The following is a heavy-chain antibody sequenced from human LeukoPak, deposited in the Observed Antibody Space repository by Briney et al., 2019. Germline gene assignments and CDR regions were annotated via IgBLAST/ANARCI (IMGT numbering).Heavy chain of an antibody. Sequence: ASVNVSFKASGYTFNNYYVYWVRQAPGHGLEGMGWINPNSGDTRYAQTFQGRVTVTSDTSITTAYMELSRLTSDDTAVYFCARGGHTDYSGAGSFEHWGQGTRVTVSS. J-gene: IGHJ4*02. CDR3: ARGGHTDYSGAGSFEH. CDR2: INPNSGDT. D-gene: IGHD3-10*01. V-gene: IGHV1-2*02. CDR1: GYTFNNYY.